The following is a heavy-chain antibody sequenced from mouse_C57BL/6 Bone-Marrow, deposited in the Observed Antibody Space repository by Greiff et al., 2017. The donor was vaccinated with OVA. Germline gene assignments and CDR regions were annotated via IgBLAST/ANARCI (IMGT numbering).Heavy chain of an antibody. V-gene: IGHV14-3*01. Sequence: VQLQQSVAELVRPGASVKLSCTASGFTIKNTYMHWVKQRPEQGLEWIGRIDPANGNTKYAPKFQGKATLTADTSSNSAYLQLSSLTSEDTAIYYFARWYYGGAYWVQGTRVTVSA. D-gene: IGHD1-1*01. CDR1: GFTIKNTY. J-gene: IGHJ3*01. CDR2: IDPANGNT. CDR3: ARWYYGGAY.